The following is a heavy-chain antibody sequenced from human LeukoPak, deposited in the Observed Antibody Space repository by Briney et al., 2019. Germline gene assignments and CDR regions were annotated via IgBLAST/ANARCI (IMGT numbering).Heavy chain of an antibody. J-gene: IGHJ4*02. CDR1: GFTFGDYA. CDR3: TRVSGTTRGGY. Sequence: GGSLRLSCTASGFTFGDYAMSWFRQAPGKGLEWVGFIRSKAYGGTTEYAASVKGRFTISRDDSKSIAYLQMNSLKIEDTAVYYCTRVSGTTRGGYWGQGTLATVSS. CDR2: IRSKAYGGTT. D-gene: IGHD1-1*01. V-gene: IGHV3-49*03.